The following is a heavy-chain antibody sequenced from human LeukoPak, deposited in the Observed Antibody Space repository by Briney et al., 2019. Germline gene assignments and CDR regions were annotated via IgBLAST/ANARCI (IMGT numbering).Heavy chain of an antibody. J-gene: IGHJ4*02. CDR3: ASSEKDEVLRFLEWSPGFDY. V-gene: IGHV4-39*07. D-gene: IGHD3-3*01. CDR2: LYYSGST. CDR1: GGSISSSSYY. Sequence: SETLSLTCTVSGGSISSSSYYWGWIRQPPGKGLEWIGSLYYSGSTYHNPSLKSRVTISVDTSKNQFSLKLSSMTAADTAVYYCASSEKDEVLRFLEWSPGFDYWGQGTLVTVSS.